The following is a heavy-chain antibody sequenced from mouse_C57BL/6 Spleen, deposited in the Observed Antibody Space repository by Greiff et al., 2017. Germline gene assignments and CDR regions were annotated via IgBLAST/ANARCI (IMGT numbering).Heavy chain of an antibody. J-gene: IGHJ4*01. CDR3: ARHEYSSDYGSSYNYAMDY. D-gene: IGHD1-1*01. V-gene: IGHV1-62-2*01. CDR2: FYPGSGSI. Sequence: LQQSGAELVKPGASVKLSCKASGYTFTEYTIHWVKQRSGQGLEWIGWFYPGSGSIKYNEKFKDKATLTADKSSSTVYMELSRLTSEDSAVYVCARHEYSSDYGSSYNYAMDYWGQGTSVTVSS. CDR1: GYTFTEYT.